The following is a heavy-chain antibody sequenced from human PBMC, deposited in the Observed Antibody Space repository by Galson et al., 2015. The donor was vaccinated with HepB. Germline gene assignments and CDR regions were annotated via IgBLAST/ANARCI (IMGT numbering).Heavy chain of an antibody. J-gene: IGHJ5*02. CDR1: GGTFSSYA. D-gene: IGHD4-17*01. CDR3: ASSPDLTVTYYNWFDP. Sequence: SVKVSCKASGGTFSSYAISWVRQAPGQGLEWMGGIIPIFGTANYAQKFQGRVTITADKSTSTAHMELSSLRSEDTAVYYCASSPDLTVTYYNWFDPWGQGTLVTVSS. CDR2: IIPIFGTA. V-gene: IGHV1-69*06.